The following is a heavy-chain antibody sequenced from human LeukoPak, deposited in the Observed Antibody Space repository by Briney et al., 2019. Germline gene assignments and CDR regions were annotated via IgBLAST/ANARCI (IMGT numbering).Heavy chain of an antibody. CDR2: IYTSGST. CDR3: ARGEYSGRSPAIFDY. J-gene: IGHJ4*02. V-gene: IGHV4-4*07. D-gene: IGHD3-10*01. CDR1: GGSISSYY. Sequence: SETLSLTCTVSGGSISSYYWSWIRQPAGKGLEWIGRIYTSGSTNYNPSLKSRVTMSVDTSKNQFSLKLSSVTAADTAVYYCARGEYSGRSPAIFDYWGQGTLVTVSS.